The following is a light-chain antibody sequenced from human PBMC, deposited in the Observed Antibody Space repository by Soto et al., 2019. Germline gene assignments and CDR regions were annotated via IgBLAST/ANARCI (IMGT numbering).Light chain of an antibody. CDR1: QSVRSNF. CDR2: GAS. CDR3: QQYGTSPVT. V-gene: IGKV3-20*01. J-gene: IGKJ2*01. Sequence: EIVLTQSPGTLSLSPGDRATLSCRASQSVRSNFLAWYQQKPGQAPKLLISGASSRPTGIPDRFSGSGSGPDFTLTISRLETEDFALYSCQQYGTSPVTFGQGTKLQIK.